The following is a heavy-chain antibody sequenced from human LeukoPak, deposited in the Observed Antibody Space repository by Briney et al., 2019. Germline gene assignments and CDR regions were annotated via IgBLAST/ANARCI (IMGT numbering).Heavy chain of an antibody. J-gene: IGHJ4*02. CDR3: ARDSGIAGYLYYFDY. D-gene: IGHD6-13*01. V-gene: IGHV4-34*01. CDR2: INHSGST. CDR1: GGSFSGYY. Sequence: SETLSLTCAVYGGSFSGYYWSWIRQPPGKGLEWIGEINHSGSTNYNPSLKSRVTMSVDTSKNQFSLKLSSVAAADTAVYYCARDSGIAGYLYYFDYWGQGTLVTVSS.